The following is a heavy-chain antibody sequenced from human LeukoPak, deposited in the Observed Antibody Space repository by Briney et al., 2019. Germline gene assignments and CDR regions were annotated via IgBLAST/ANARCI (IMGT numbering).Heavy chain of an antibody. CDR1: GFTFDDYG. J-gene: IGHJ4*02. D-gene: IGHD3-10*01. CDR3: ARAPYGSGSYSGSDY. V-gene: IGHV3-21*01. Sequence: GGSLRLSCAASGFTFDDYGMSWVRQAPGKGLEWVSSISSSSTYIYYADSVKGRFTISRDNAKNSLYLQMSSLRAEDTAVYYCARAPYGSGSYSGSDYWGQGTLVTVSS. CDR2: ISSSSTYI.